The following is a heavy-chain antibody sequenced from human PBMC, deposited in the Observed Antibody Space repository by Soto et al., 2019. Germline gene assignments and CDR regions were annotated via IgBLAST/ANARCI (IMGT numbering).Heavy chain of an antibody. D-gene: IGHD6-19*01. V-gene: IGHV3-23*01. CDR3: TKPSSGWADSFDY. CDR2: ISGGGGNT. J-gene: IGHJ4*02. Sequence: EVQLLESGGGLVQPGGSLRLSCAASGFTFSSVAMSWVRQAPGKGLEWVSAISGGGGNTYYADSVKGRFTISRDNSKNSLYLQMNSLRAEDTAVYYCTKPSSGWADSFDYWGQGTLVTVSS. CDR1: GFTFSSVA.